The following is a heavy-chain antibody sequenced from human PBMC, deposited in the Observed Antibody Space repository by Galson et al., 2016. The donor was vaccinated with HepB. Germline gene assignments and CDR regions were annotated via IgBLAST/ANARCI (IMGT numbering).Heavy chain of an antibody. J-gene: IGHJ5*01. D-gene: IGHD6-6*01. CDR3: ARSRHRLDS. CDR2: IYSSVTT. V-gene: IGHV4-59*01. CDR1: GGSISSVY. Sequence: SETLSLTCTVSGGSISSVYWSWIRQPPGRRLEWIGYIYSSVTTNYNPSLKSRVTISVDTSKNQFSLKLTSVTAADTAVYYCARSRHRLDSWGQGTLVTVSS.